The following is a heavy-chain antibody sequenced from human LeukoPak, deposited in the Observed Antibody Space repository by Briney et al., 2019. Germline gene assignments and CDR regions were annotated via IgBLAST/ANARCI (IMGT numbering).Heavy chain of an antibody. CDR2: INPSGGST. J-gene: IGHJ6*03. CDR3: ARDRRDSGYYYYYMDV. D-gene: IGHD2-21*02. Sequence: GASVKVSCKASGYTFTSYYMHWVRQAPGRGLEWMGIINPSGGSTSYAQKFQGRVTMTRDTSTSTVYMELSSLRSEDTAVYYCARDRRDSGYYYYYMDVWGKGTTVTVSS. CDR1: GYTFTSYY. V-gene: IGHV1-46*01.